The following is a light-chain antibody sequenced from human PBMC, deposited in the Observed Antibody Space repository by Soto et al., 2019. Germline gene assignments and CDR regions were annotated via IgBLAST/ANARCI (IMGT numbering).Light chain of an antibody. CDR1: SSDIGAYDY. CDR3: CSFTTTCTHV. Sequence: LTKDACGTGAAGQARPISGTGTSSDIGAYDYVSWFQQHPGKAPKLTISEVNNRPSGVSNRFSGSKSGNTAYLTISGLQVEDEAEYFCCSFTTTCTHVSVTGTKVTVL. J-gene: IGLJ1*01. V-gene: IGLV2-14*01. CDR2: EVN.